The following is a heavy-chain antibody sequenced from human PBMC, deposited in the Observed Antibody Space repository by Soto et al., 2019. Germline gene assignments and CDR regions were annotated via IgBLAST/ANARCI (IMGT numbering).Heavy chain of an antibody. Sequence: SETLSHTCPVSGVSISSYYWSWIRQPAGKGLKLIGRIYTSGSTNYNPSLXSRVTMSVDTSKNQFSLKLSSVTAADTAVYYCAREYCSGGSCYLFMDVWGQGTTVTVSS. D-gene: IGHD2-15*01. CDR2: IYTSGST. J-gene: IGHJ6*02. CDR1: GVSISSYY. CDR3: AREYCSGGSCYLFMDV. V-gene: IGHV4-4*07.